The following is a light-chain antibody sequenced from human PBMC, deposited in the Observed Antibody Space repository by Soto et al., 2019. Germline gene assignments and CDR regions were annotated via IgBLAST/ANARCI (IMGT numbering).Light chain of an antibody. CDR1: LGISNF. CDR2: GAS. Sequence: TQSPSSLSASVGDRLTITCRASLGISNFLAWYQQKPGRAPRLLIYGASSRATGIPDRFSGSGSGTDFTLTISRLEPEDFAVYYCQQYGSSPRAFGGGTKVEI. CDR3: QQYGSSPRA. J-gene: IGKJ4*01. V-gene: IGKV3-20*01.